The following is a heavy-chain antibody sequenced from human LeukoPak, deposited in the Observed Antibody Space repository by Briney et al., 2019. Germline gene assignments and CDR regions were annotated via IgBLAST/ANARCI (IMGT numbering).Heavy chain of an antibody. J-gene: IGHJ4*02. V-gene: IGHV4-59*01. CDR1: GGSISSYY. CDR3: AREGRNPMIFDY. CDR2: IYYSGST. Sequence: SETLSLTCTVSGGSISSYYWSWIRQPPGKGLEWIGYIYYSGSTNYNPSLKSRVTISVDTSKNQFSLKLSSVTAADTAVYYCAREGRNPMIFDYWGQGTLVTVSS. D-gene: IGHD1-14*01.